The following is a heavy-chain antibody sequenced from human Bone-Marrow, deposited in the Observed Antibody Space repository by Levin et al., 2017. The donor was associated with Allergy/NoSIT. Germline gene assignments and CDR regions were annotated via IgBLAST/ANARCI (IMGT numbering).Heavy chain of an antibody. D-gene: IGHD3-16*02. Sequence: GESLKISCATSGFTFSSYDMHWVRQAPGKGLEWVAVISYDGNNKYYADSVKGRFTISRDKSKNTLYVQMNSLRPDDTAVYYCVRGFLSYSFDYWGQGTLVAVSS. CDR2: ISYDGNNK. J-gene: IGHJ4*02. CDR3: VRGFLSYSFDY. V-gene: IGHV3-30*14. CDR1: GFTFSSYD.